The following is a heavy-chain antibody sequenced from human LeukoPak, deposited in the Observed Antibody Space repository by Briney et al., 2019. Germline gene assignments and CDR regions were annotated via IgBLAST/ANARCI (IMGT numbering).Heavy chain of an antibody. J-gene: IGHJ4*01. CDR1: GFTFVNYW. V-gene: IGHV3-74*01. Sequence: GGSLRLSCAVSGFTFVNYWMHWVGQAPGQGVVWVSRINGAGNRRSYAGSVKGRFSISRDSGKNTLYLQMNGLTAEDTAVYYCTRELEDDENVSYFDYWGHRALVTVSS. D-gene: IGHD3-3*01. CDR2: INGAGNRR. CDR3: TRELEDDENVSYFDY.